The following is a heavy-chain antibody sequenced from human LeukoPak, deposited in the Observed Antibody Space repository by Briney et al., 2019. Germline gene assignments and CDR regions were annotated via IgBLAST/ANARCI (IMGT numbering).Heavy chain of an antibody. J-gene: IGHJ3*02. V-gene: IGHV3-23*01. CDR3: AKDPRVAARPTGDAFDI. CDR1: GFTFSSYA. CDR2: ISGSGGST. D-gene: IGHD6-6*01. Sequence: GGSLRLSCAASGFTFSSYAMSWVRQAPGKGLEWVSAISGSGGSTYYADSVKDRFTISRDNSKNTLYLQMNSLRAEDTAVYYCAKDPRVAARPTGDAFDIWGQGTMVTVSS.